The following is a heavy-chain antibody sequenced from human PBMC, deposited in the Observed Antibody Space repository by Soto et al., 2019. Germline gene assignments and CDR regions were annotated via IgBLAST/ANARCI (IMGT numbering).Heavy chain of an antibody. J-gene: IGHJ5*02. V-gene: IGHV1-3*01. CDR3: ARGIATGQLDP. CDR1: GYTFTRYT. CDR2: VNPDNGNT. D-gene: IGHD2-15*01. Sequence: ASEKVSCKASGYTFTRYTMNWVRQAPGQRLEWMGWVNPDNGNTKSSQKFQDRVIITRDTSASTAYMDLSSLRSEDTAVYYCARGIATGQLDPWGQGTLVTVSS.